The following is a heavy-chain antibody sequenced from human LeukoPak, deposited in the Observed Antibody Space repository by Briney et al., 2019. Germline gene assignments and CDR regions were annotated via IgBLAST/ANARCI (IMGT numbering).Heavy chain of an antibody. CDR2: INPNSGGT. V-gene: IGHV1-2*02. CDR3: ARTTDTAMVTDY. Sequence: ASVKVSCKASGYTFTGYYMHWVRQAPGQGLEWLGWINPNSGGTNYAQKFQGRVTMTRDTSISTAYMELSRLRSDDTAVYHCARTTDTAMVTDYWGQGTLVTVSS. J-gene: IGHJ4*02. CDR1: GYTFTGYY. D-gene: IGHD5-18*01.